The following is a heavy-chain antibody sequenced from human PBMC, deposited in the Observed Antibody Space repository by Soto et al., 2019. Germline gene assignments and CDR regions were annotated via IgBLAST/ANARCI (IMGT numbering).Heavy chain of an antibody. D-gene: IGHD3-10*01. CDR1: GFTFSSYG. CDR2: ISYDGSNK. CDR3: AKDKRFGEPRGYYYYGMDV. J-gene: IGHJ6*02. Sequence: HPGGSLRLSCAASGFTFSSYGMHWVRQAPGKGLEWVAVISYDGSNKYYADSVKGRFTISRDNSKNTLYLQMNSLRAEDTAVYYCAKDKRFGEPRGYYYYGMDVWGQGTTVTVSS. V-gene: IGHV3-30*18.